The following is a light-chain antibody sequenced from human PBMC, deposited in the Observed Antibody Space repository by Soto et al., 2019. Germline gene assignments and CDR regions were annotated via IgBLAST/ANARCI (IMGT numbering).Light chain of an antibody. CDR2: GAS. CDR1: QSINTN. Sequence: EIVRTQSQATLYVSPGDRATLSCSASQSINTNLAWYQHKPGQAPRLLFYGASTRATCLPARFSGSGSGTEFTLTINSLQAEDSSVYYCQQYDNWPRTFGQGTRLE. V-gene: IGKV3-15*01. CDR3: QQYDNWPRT. J-gene: IGKJ5*01.